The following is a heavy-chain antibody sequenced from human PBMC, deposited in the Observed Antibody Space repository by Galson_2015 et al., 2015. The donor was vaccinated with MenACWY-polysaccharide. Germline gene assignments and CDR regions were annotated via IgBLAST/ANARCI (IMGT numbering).Heavy chain of an antibody. Sequence: SLRLSCAASGFSMTSYAVNWVRQAPGKGLEWVGVISGSGIDIRYAESVKGRFTISRDESKNTAYLQMDSLKTEDTAVYYCTRQGDVIDYWGQGTLVTVSS. J-gene: IGHJ4*02. D-gene: IGHD3-16*01. CDR2: ISGSGIDI. CDR3: TRQGDVIDY. CDR1: GFSMTSYA. V-gene: IGHV3-23*01.